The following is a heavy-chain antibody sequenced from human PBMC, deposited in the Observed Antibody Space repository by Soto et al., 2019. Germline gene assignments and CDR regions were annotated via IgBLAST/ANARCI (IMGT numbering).Heavy chain of an antibody. D-gene: IGHD3-3*01. CDR1: GFTFSSYG. V-gene: IGHV3-30*18. CDR2: ISYDGSNK. CDR3: AKGLDFWSGFEHWGKYYYYGMDV. Sequence: GGSLRLSCAASGFTFSSYGMHWVRQAPGKGLEWVAVISYDGSNKYYADSVKGRFTISRDNSKNTLYLQMNSLRAEDTAVYYCAKGLDFWSGFEHWGKYYYYGMDVWGQGTTVTVSS. J-gene: IGHJ6*02.